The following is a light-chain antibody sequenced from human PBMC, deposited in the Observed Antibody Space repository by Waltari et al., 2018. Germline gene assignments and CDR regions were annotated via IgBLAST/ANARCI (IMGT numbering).Light chain of an antibody. Sequence: DIVMTQSPDSLAVSLGERATIDCKSSQSVLYSSKNKNYLAWYQQKSGQPPKLRIYWASTRESGVPDRFSGSGSGTDFTLTITSLQAEDVAVYYCQQYYSTPHTFGQGTKLEIK. J-gene: IGKJ2*01. CDR1: QSVLYSSKNKNY. CDR2: WAS. CDR3: QQYYSTPHT. V-gene: IGKV4-1*01.